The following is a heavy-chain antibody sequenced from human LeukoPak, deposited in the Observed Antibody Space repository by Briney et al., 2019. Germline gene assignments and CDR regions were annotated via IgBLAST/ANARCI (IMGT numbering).Heavy chain of an antibody. V-gene: IGHV4-34*01. CDR2: INHSGST. Sequence: PSETLSLTCAVYGGSFSGYYWSWIRQPPGKGLEWIGEINHSGSTNYNPSLKSRVTISVDTSKNQFSLKLSSVTAADTAVYYCARNVVVGARYYYYYMDVWGKGTTVTISS. J-gene: IGHJ6*03. CDR1: GGSFSGYY. CDR3: ARNVVVGARYYYYYMDV. D-gene: IGHD2-15*01.